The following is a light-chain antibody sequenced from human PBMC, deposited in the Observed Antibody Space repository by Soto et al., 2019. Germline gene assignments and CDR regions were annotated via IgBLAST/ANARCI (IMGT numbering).Light chain of an antibody. Sequence: QSALTQPPSVSGSPGQSVTISCTGTSSDVGSYNRVSWYHQPPGTAPKLMISEVSNRPSGVPDRFSGSKSGNTASLTISGLQAEDEGDYYCSSYTSSSTFVFGGGTQLTVL. CDR2: EVS. J-gene: IGLJ2*01. V-gene: IGLV2-18*02. CDR3: SSYTSSSTFV. CDR1: SSDVGSYNR.